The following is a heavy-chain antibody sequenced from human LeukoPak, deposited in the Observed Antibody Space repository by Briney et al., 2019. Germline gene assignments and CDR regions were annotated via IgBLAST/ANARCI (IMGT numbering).Heavy chain of an antibody. CDR1: GFTFGSYW. D-gene: IGHD6-13*01. V-gene: IGHV3-7*05. Sequence: GGSLRLSCAASGFTFGSYWMSWVRQAPGKRLEWVATIKEDGSDKYYVDSVKGRFTISRDNVKNSVYLQMNSLRAEDTALYYCARHQEEATAGKYYFDYWGQGTLVTVSS. CDR3: ARHQEEATAGKYYFDY. J-gene: IGHJ4*02. CDR2: IKEDGSDK.